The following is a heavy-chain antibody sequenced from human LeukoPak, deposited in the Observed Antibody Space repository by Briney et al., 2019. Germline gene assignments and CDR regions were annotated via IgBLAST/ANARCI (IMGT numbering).Heavy chain of an antibody. Sequence: PGGSLRLYCTASGFAFGDYAMSWVRQAPGKGLEGVGFIRSKAYGGTTEYAASVKGRFTISRDDSKSIAYLQMNSLKTEDTAVYYCTRVGVAVAGLDYWGQGTLVTVSS. CDR2: IRSKAYGGTT. CDR1: GFAFGDYA. D-gene: IGHD6-19*01. V-gene: IGHV3-49*04. J-gene: IGHJ4*02. CDR3: TRVGVAVAGLDY.